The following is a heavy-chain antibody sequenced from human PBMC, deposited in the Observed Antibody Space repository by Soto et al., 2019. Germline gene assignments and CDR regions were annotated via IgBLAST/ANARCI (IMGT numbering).Heavy chain of an antibody. CDR2: ISSSSSYI. V-gene: IGHV3-21*01. D-gene: IGHD2-15*01. Sequence: EVQLVESGGGLVKPGGSLRLSCAASGFTFSSYSMNWVRQAPGKGLEWVSSISSSSSYIYYADSVKGRFTISRDNAKNSLYLQMNSLRAEDTAVYYCAGDRDCSGGSCYSLIDYYYYMDVWGKGTTVTVSS. CDR1: GFTFSSYS. CDR3: AGDRDCSGGSCYSLIDYYYYMDV. J-gene: IGHJ6*03.